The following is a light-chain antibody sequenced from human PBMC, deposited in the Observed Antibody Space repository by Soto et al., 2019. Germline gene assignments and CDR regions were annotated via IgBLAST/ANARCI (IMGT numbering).Light chain of an antibody. CDR2: DVS. V-gene: IGLV2-11*01. CDR3: QVWDSSSDHRVV. CDR1: SSDVGGYYR. Sequence: QSVLTQPHSVSGSPGQSVTISCTGTSSDVGGYYRVSWYQQHPGKAPKLMIYDVSKRPSGIPERFSGSNSGNTATLTITRVEAGDEADYHCQVWDSSSDHRVVFGGGTK. J-gene: IGLJ2*01.